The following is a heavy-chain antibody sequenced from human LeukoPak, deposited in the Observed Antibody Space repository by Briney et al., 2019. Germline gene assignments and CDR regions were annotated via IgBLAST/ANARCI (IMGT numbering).Heavy chain of an antibody. CDR2: ISAYNGNT. CDR3: AKDTGRITITVPKDAFDI. Sequence: ASVKVSCKASGYTFTSYGISWVRQAPGQGLEWMGWISAYNGNTDYAQNLQGRVTMTTDTSTSTAYMELRSLRSDDTAVYYCAKDTGRITITVPKDAFDIWGQGTMVTVSS. D-gene: IGHD1-20*01. CDR1: GYTFTSYG. V-gene: IGHV1-18*01. J-gene: IGHJ3*02.